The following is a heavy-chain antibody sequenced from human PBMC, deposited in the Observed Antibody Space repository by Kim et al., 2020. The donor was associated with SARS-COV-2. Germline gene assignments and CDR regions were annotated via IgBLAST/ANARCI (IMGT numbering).Heavy chain of an antibody. J-gene: IGHJ4*02. CDR3: ARDNRSSGYHLLDY. Sequence: GGSLRLSCAASGFTFSSYSMNWVRQAPGKGLEWVSSISSSSSYIYYADSVKGRFTISRDNAKNSLYLQMNSLRAEDTAVYYCARDNRSSGYHLLDYWGQGTLVTVSS. CDR2: ISSSSSYI. CDR1: GFTFSSYS. V-gene: IGHV3-21*01. D-gene: IGHD3-22*01.